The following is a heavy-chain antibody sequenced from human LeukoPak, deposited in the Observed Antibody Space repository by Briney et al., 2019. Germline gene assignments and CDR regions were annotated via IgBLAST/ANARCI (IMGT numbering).Heavy chain of an antibody. CDR1: GFTFSSYW. D-gene: IGHD2-21*01. CDR3: ARDPVKFAFDY. Sequence: PGGSLRLSCAASGFTFSSYWMSWVRQAPGKGLEWVANIKPDGSEKYYVDSVKGRFTISRDNAKNSLYLQMNSLRAEDTAVYYCARDPVKFAFDYWGQGTLVTVSS. CDR2: IKPDGSEK. J-gene: IGHJ4*02. V-gene: IGHV3-7*01.